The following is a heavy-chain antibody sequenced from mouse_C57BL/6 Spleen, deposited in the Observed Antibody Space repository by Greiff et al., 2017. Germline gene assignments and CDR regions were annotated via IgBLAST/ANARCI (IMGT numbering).Heavy chain of an antibody. CDR2: VYPGAGDT. D-gene: IGHD2-5*01. CDR1: GYAFSSSW. J-gene: IGHJ3*01. V-gene: IGHV1-82*01. Sequence: QVQLKESGPELVKPGASVKISCKASGYAFSSSWMNWVKQRPGKGLEWIGRVYPGAGDTNYNGKFKGKATLTANKSSSTAYLQLRSLTSADSAVDFCASGYSNSFAYWGQGTLVTVSA. CDR3: ASGYSNSFAY.